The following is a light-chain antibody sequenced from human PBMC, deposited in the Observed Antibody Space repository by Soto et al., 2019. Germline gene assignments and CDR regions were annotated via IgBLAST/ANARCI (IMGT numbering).Light chain of an antibody. CDR1: SGHSSYA. J-gene: IGLJ2*01. Sequence: QLVLTQSPSASASLGASVKLTCTLSSGHSSYAIAWHQQQPEKGPRYLMKINSDGSHSKGDGIPDRFSGSSSWAERYLTISSLQSEDEADYYCQTWVSGIEVFGGGTKLTVL. V-gene: IGLV4-69*01. CDR3: QTWVSGIEV. CDR2: INSDGSH.